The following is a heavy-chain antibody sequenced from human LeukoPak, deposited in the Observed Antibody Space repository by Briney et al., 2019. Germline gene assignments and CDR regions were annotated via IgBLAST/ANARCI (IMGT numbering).Heavy chain of an antibody. CDR1: GGSISTYY. CDR3: ARHDAGIAARPFDN. D-gene: IGHD6-6*01. V-gene: IGHV4-4*09. J-gene: IGHJ4*02. Sequence: SETLSLTCTVSGGSISTYYWSWIRRPPGKGLEWIAYIHASGPTNYNPSLRSRITISVDTSRNQFSLKLSSVTAADTAVYYCARHDAGIAARPFDNWGQGTLVTVSS. CDR2: IHASGPT.